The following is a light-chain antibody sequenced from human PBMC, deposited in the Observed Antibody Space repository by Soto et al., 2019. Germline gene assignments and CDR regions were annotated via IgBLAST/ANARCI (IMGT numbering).Light chain of an antibody. CDR3: QQYYSYPRT. CDR1: QSISSY. Sequence: AIGLTQSPSSLSASAGERATLTCRASQSISSYLDWYQQKPGKAPKLLIYAASTLQSGVPSRFSGSGSGTDFTLTISCLQPEHFATYYCQQYYSYPRTFGQGTKVDIK. J-gene: IGKJ1*01. V-gene: IGKV1-8*01. CDR2: AAS.